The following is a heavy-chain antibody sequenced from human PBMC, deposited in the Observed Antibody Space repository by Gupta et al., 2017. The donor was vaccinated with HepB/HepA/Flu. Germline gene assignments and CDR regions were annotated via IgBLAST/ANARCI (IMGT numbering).Heavy chain of an antibody. CDR2: IWYDGSNK. J-gene: IGHJ6*02. Sequence: QVQLVESGGGVVQPGRSLRLSCAASGFTFSSYGMHWVRQAPGKGLEWVAVIWYDGSNKYYADSVKGRFTISRDNSKNTLYLQMNSLRAEDTAVYYCARAEAVDTAMVYYYYGMDVWGQGTTVTVSS. CDR3: ARAEAVDTAMVYYYYGMDV. CDR1: GFTFSSYG. D-gene: IGHD5-18*01. V-gene: IGHV3-33*01.